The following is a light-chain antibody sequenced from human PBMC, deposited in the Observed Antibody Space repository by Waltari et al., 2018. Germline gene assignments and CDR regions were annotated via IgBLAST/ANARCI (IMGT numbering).Light chain of an antibody. J-gene: IGKJ1*01. CDR2: RAS. CDR1: QSVSTW. CDR3: QQYFTFPWT. Sequence: DIQITQSPSTLSASVGERVTITCRASQSVSTWLAWYQQNPGKAPTLLVYRASSYQNGVPSRFSASGSGAEFTLSINGLQPDDFATYYCQQYFTFPWTFGRGTKVEI. V-gene: IGKV1-5*03.